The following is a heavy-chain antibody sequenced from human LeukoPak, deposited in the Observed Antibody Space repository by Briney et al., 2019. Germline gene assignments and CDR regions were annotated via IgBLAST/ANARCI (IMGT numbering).Heavy chain of an antibody. Sequence: SETLSLTCTVSGGSISNYYWTWIRQPPGKGLEWIGYIYYSGTTTYNPSLTSRVTMSVDTSKNQFSLKLRSVTAADTAIYYCARENNIPYGSSRYHAFDIWGQGTTVTASS. CDR3: ARENNIPYGSSRYHAFDI. CDR2: IYYSGTT. CDR1: GGSISNYY. V-gene: IGHV4-59*01. J-gene: IGHJ3*02. D-gene: IGHD6-13*01.